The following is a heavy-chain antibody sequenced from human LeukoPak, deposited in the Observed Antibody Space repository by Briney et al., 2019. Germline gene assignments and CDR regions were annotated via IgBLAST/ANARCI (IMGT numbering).Heavy chain of an antibody. V-gene: IGHV4-31*03. Sequence: PSETLSLTCTVSGGSISSGGYYWSWIRQHPGKGLEWIGCIYYSGSTYYNPSLKSRVTTSVDTSKNQFSLKLSSVTAADTAVYYCARGTTQLAAAGWSYYYYYGMDVWGQGTTVTVSS. CDR2: IYYSGST. J-gene: IGHJ6*02. CDR1: GGSISSGGYY. CDR3: ARGTTQLAAAGWSYYYYYGMDV. D-gene: IGHD6-13*01.